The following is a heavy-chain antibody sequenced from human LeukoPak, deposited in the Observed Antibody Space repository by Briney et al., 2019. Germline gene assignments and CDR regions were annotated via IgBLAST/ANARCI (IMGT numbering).Heavy chain of an antibody. J-gene: IGHJ4*02. CDR1: GYTFTSYA. V-gene: IGHV5-51*01. Sequence: ASVKVSCKASGYTFTSYAMHWVRQMPGKGLEWMGIIYPGDSDTRYSPSFQGQVTISADKSISTAYLQWSSLKASDTAMYYCARHYYASGSYYNDYWGQGTLVTVSS. CDR2: IYPGDSDT. CDR3: ARHYYASGSYYNDY. D-gene: IGHD3-10*01.